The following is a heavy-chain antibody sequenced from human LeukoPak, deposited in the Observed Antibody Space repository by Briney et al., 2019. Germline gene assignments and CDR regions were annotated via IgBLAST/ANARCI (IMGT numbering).Heavy chain of an antibody. CDR2: INHSGST. D-gene: IGHD5-18*01. CDR3: ARGIQLWYGLNYYMDV. Sequence: KPSETLSLTCAVYGGSFSGYYWSWIRQPPGKGLEWIGEINHSGSTNYNPSLKSRVTISVDTSKNQFSLKLSSVTAADTAVYYCARGIQLWYGLNYYMDVWGKGTTVTVSS. V-gene: IGHV4-34*01. CDR1: GGSFSGYY. J-gene: IGHJ6*03.